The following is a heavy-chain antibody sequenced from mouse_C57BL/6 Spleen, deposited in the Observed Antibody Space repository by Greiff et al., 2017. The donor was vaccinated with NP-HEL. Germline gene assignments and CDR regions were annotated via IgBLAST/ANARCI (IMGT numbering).Heavy chain of an antibody. V-gene: IGHV3-2*02. D-gene: IGHD1-2*01. CDR3: ARTARIKY. CDR1: GYSITSGYG. CDR2: ISYSGST. J-gene: IGHJ2*01. Sequence: EVQLQQSGPGLVKPSQSLSLTCTVTGYSITSGYGWNWIRQFPGNKLEWMGYISYSGSTNYNPSLKSRISITRDTSKNQFCLQLNSVTTEDTATYYCARTARIKYWGQGTTLTVSS.